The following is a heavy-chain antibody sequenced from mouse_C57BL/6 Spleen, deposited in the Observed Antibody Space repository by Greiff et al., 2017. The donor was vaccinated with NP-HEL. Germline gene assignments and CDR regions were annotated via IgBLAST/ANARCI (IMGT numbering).Heavy chain of an antibody. J-gene: IGHJ4*01. CDR2: ISYDGSN. V-gene: IGHV3-6*01. Sequence: ESGPGLVKPSQSLSLTCSVTGYSITSGYYWNWIRQFPGNKLEWMGYISYDGSNNYNPSLKNRISITRDTSKNQFFLKLNSVTTEDTATYYCAVYGSSFYYYAMDYWGQGTSVTVSS. D-gene: IGHD1-1*01. CDR3: AVYGSSFYYYAMDY. CDR1: GYSITSGYY.